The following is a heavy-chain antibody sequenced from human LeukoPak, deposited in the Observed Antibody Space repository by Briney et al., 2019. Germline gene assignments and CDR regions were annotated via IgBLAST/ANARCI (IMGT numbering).Heavy chain of an antibody. CDR2: IYYSGST. CDR3: AAQYYYYYYMDV. Sequence: PSETLSLTCTVSGGSISSHYWSWIRQPPGKGLEWIGYIYYSGSTNYNPSLKSRVTISVDTSKNQFSLKLSSVTAADTAVYYCAAQYYYYYYMDVWGKGTTVTVSS. J-gene: IGHJ6*03. CDR1: GGSISSHY. V-gene: IGHV4-59*11.